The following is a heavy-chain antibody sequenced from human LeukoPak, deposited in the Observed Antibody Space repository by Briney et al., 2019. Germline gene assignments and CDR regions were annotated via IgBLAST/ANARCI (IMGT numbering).Heavy chain of an antibody. Sequence: GSLRLSCKGSGYSFTSYWIGCGRQMPGKGLEWMGIIYSGGSDTRYSPSFHGQVTISADKSISAAYLQWSSLKASDTAMYYCARQVEGTAMVPFDYWGQGTLVTVSS. D-gene: IGHD5-18*01. CDR3: ARQVEGTAMVPFDY. CDR1: GYSFTSYW. J-gene: IGHJ4*02. CDR2: IYSGGSDT. V-gene: IGHV5-51*01.